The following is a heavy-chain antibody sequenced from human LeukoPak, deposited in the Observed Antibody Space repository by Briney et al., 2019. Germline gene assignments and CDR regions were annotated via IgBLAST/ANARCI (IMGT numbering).Heavy chain of an antibody. J-gene: IGHJ6*03. CDR1: GFTLNTYW. Sequence: PGGSPRLSCAASGFTLNTYWMHWVRQAPGKGLVWVSRINGDGSSTTYADSVKGRFTISRDNAKNTLYLQMNSLRAEDTAVYYCARGLAARGATMDVWGKGTTVTVSS. CDR3: ARGLAARGATMDV. D-gene: IGHD5-12*01. CDR2: INGDGSST. V-gene: IGHV3-74*01.